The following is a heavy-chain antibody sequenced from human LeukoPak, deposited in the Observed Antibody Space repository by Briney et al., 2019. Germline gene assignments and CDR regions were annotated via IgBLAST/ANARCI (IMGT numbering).Heavy chain of an antibody. J-gene: IGHJ4*02. CDR1: GFTFSNYA. D-gene: IGHD3-9*01. V-gene: IGHV3-23*01. CDR2: ITGSGGNT. Sequence: PGGSLRRSCAASGFTFSNYAMSWVRQAPGKGLEWVSAITGSGGNTYYADSVKGRFTISRDNSKNTVFLQLNSLRAEDTAVYYCPKWGHYDVLTGYYVSDYWGPGTLVTVSS. CDR3: PKWGHYDVLTGYYVSDY.